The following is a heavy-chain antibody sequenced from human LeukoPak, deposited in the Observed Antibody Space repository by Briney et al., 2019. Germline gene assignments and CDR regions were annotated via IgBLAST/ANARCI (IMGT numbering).Heavy chain of an antibody. V-gene: IGHV4-59*01. CDR2: IYYSGST. Sequence: PSETLSLTCTVSGGSISSYYWSWIRQPPGKGLEWIGYIYYSGSTNYNPSLKSRVTISVDTSKNQFSLKLSSVTAADTAVYYCARDRSGYDPFDYWGQGTLVTVS. CDR1: GGSISSYY. J-gene: IGHJ4*02. CDR3: ARDRSGYDPFDY. D-gene: IGHD5-12*01.